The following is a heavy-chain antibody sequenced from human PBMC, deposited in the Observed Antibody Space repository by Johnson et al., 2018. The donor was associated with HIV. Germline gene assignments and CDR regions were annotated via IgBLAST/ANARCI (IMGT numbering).Heavy chain of an antibody. CDR1: GFTFSSYG. V-gene: IGHV3-15*01. CDR3: TTDLIVVIPIGAFDV. J-gene: IGHJ3*01. CDR2: IKTKASGGTT. D-gene: IGHD3-16*01. Sequence: VQLVESGGGLIQPGGSLRLSCAASGFTFSSYGMHWVRQAPRKGLEWVARIKTKASGGTTDYSSPAKGRFTIPREDSKNTVYLQMNGLKIEDTAVYYCTTDLIVVIPIGAFDVWGQGTMVTVSS.